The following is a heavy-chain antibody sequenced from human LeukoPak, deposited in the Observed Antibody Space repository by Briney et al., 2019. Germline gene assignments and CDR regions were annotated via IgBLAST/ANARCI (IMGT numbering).Heavy chain of an antibody. J-gene: IGHJ4*02. CDR2: ITWNSGTL. CDR1: GFTFEDFA. CDR3: AKDQGFGDLPNYFFDA. V-gene: IGHV3-9*01. Sequence: PGMSLRLSCAASGFTFEDFAMHWVRQVQGRGLEWVAGITWNSGTLDYADSLQGRFTISRDNTRNSLYLQLNCLTPEDTGLYYCAKDQGFGDLPNYFFDAWGQGALVTVSS. D-gene: IGHD3-10*01.